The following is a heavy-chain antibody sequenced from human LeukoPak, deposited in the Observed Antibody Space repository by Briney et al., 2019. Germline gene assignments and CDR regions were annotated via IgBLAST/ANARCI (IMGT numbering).Heavy chain of an antibody. CDR3: ARHHVIAANRIGLYYYGMDV. Sequence: ASVTVSCKASGYTFTGYYMHWVRQAPGQGLEWMGWINPISGGTNYAQKFQGRVTMTRDTPISTAYMELSRLRSDDTAVYYCARHHVIAANRIGLYYYGMDVWGQGTTVTVSS. D-gene: IGHD6-25*01. J-gene: IGHJ6*02. CDR2: INPISGGT. V-gene: IGHV1-2*02. CDR1: GYTFTGYY.